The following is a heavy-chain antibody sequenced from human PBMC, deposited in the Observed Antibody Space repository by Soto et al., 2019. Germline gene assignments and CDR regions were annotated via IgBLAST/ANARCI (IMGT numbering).Heavy chain of an antibody. J-gene: IGHJ4*02. V-gene: IGHV5-51*01. D-gene: IGHD3-3*01. CDR1: GYNFAGYW. Sequence: RGEALKISCKGSGYNFAGYWIAWVRQMPGKGLELMGIIYPSDSDTRYRPSFQGQVTISADKSISSAYLQWSSLRASDTAMYYCARGGVSTRTFDYWGQGTPVTVSS. CDR2: IYPSDSDT. CDR3: ARGGVSTRTFDY.